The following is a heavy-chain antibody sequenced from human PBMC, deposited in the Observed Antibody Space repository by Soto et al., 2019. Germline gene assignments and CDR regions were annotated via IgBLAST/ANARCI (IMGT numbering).Heavy chain of an antibody. CDR1: RFTFSTYA. CDR3: AKDPTSWAHYEPKDY. V-gene: IGHV3-23*01. Sequence: EVHLLESGGGLVQPGESLRLSCAASRFTFSTYAMNWVRQAPGKGLEWVSGISESGDNTNYADSVKGRFTIFRDNSKNTLYLEMNSLRAEDTAIYYCAKDPTSWAHYEPKDYWGQGTLVTVSS. CDR2: ISESGDNT. D-gene: IGHD3-22*01. J-gene: IGHJ4*02.